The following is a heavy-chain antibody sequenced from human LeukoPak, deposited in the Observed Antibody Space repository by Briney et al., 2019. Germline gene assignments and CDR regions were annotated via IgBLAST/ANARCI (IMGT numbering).Heavy chain of an antibody. D-gene: IGHD3-16*01. Sequence: SETLSLTCTVSGYSISSGYYWGWIRQPPGKGLEWIGSIYHSGNTYYNPSLKSRVTISVDTSKNQFSLKLSSVTAADTAVYYCARDGGLGDPVDPWGQGTLVTVSS. J-gene: IGHJ5*02. CDR1: GYSISSGYY. CDR3: ARDGGLGDPVDP. V-gene: IGHV4-38-2*02. CDR2: IYHSGNT.